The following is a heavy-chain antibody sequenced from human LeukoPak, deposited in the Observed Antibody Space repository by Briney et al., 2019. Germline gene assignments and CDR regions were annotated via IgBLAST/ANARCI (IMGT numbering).Heavy chain of an antibody. J-gene: IGHJ4*02. D-gene: IGHD3-9*01. CDR2: ISGSGGST. CDR1: GFTFSSYA. V-gene: IGHV3-23*01. CDR3: AKDVYYDILTGYYRNFDY. Sequence: GGTLRLSCAASGFTFSSYAMSWVRQAPGKGLEWVSAISGSGGSTYYADSVKGRFTISGDNSKNTLYLQMNSLRAEDTAVYYCAKDVYYDILTGYYRNFDYWGQGTLVTVSS.